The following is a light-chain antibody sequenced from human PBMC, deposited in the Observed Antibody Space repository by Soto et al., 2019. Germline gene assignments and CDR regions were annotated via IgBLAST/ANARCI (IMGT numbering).Light chain of an antibody. CDR2: LGT. J-gene: IGKJ4*01. CDR1: QTLLRSNEYNS. Sequence: EIVMTQSPLSLPVTPGERASSSCSSSQTLLRSNEYNSLDWYLQKPGQSPQLLIFLGTNRASGVPDRFSGSGSGTDFTLKISRVEAEDVGVYYCMQALQSPLTFGGGTKVEIK. CDR3: MQALQSPLT. V-gene: IGKV2-28*01.